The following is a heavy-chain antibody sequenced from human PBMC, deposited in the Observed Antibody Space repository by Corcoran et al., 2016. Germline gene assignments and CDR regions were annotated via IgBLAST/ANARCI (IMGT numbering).Heavy chain of an antibody. Sequence: EVQLVESGGGLVQPGGSLRLSCAASGFTFSSYWMSWVRQAPGKGLEWVANIKQDGSEKYYVDSVKGRFTISRDNAKNSLYLQMNSLRAEDTAVDYCARDQRLSSSSLYYYYYYGMDVWGQGTTVTVSS. CDR2: IKQDGSEK. CDR3: ARDQRLSSSSLYYYYYYGMDV. V-gene: IGHV3-7*01. D-gene: IGHD6-6*01. CDR1: GFTFSSYW. J-gene: IGHJ6*02.